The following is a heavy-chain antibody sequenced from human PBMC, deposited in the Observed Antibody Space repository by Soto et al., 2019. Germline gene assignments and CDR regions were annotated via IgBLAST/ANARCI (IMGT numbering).Heavy chain of an antibody. V-gene: IGHV4-31*03. D-gene: IGHD3-22*01. J-gene: IGHJ3*02. CDR3: ARDGYYYDSSGYSRYAFDI. CDR1: GGSISSGGYY. CDR2: IYYSGST. Sequence: SETLSLTCTVSGGSISSGGYYWSWIRQHPGKGLEWIGYIYYSGSTYYNPSLRSRVTISVDTSKNQFSLKLSSVTAADTAVYYCARDGYYYDSSGYSRYAFDIWGQGTMVTVSS.